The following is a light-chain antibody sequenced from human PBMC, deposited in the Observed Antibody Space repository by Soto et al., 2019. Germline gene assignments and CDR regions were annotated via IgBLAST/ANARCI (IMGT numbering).Light chain of an antibody. Sequence: QSVLTQPASVSGSPGQSITISCTGTSSDVGGYNYVSWYQQHPGKAPKLMIYEVSNRPSGVSNRFSGSKSGNTASLTISGPQAEDEADYYCSSYTSSSTLLYVFGTGTKVTVL. J-gene: IGLJ1*01. V-gene: IGLV2-14*01. CDR1: SSDVGGYNY. CDR2: EVS. CDR3: SSYTSSSTLLYV.